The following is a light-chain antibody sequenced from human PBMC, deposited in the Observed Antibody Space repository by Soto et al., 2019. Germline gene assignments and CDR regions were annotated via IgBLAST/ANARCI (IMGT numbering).Light chain of an antibody. J-gene: IGKJ2*01. CDR2: DAT. V-gene: IGKV3-11*01. Sequence: EIVLTQSPATLSLSPGERASLSCRASQNVSSYLAWYQQKPGQAPRLLIYDATNRATGVPARFSGSGSGTAFTLTISNLEPEDFAVYYCQERTNWPPVTFGQGTKLEI. CDR3: QERTNWPPVT. CDR1: QNVSSY.